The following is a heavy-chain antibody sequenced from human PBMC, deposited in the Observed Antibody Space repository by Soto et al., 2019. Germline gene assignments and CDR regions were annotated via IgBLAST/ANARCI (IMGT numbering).Heavy chain of an antibody. CDR2: INWNGGST. CDR3: ARVLDGSAPGAMGRGLYHFDY. Sequence: EVQLVESGGGLVRPGGSLRLSCAASGFTFDDYGMSWVRQAPGKGLEWVSGINWNGGSTGYADSVKGRFTISRDNAKNYLYLQMHRQSAGDADMYQYARVLDGSAPGAMGRGLYHFDYWGQGTLVTVSS. CDR1: GFTFDDYG. J-gene: IGHJ4*02. V-gene: IGHV3-20*01. D-gene: IGHD2-2*01.